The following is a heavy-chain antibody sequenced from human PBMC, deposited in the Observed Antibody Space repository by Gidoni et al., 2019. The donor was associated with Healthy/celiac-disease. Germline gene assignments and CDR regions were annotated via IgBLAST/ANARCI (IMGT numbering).Heavy chain of an antibody. CDR3: AKDLEGYCSSTSCDGAFDI. D-gene: IGHD2-2*01. CDR1: GFTFSSYA. Sequence: EVQLLESGGGLVQPGGSLRLSCAASGFTFSSYAMSWVRQAPGKGLEWVSAISGSGGSTYYADSVKGRFTISRDNSKNTLYLQMNSLRAEDTAVYYCAKDLEGYCSSTSCDGAFDIWGQGTMVTVSS. V-gene: IGHV3-23*01. CDR2: ISGSGGST. J-gene: IGHJ3*02.